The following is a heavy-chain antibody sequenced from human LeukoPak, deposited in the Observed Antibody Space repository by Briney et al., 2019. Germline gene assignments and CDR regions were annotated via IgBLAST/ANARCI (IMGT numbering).Heavy chain of an antibody. D-gene: IGHD6-13*01. CDR2: INHSGST. CDR1: GGSFSGYY. Sequence: SETLSLTCAVYGGSFSGYYWSWIRQPPGKGLEWIGEINHSGSTNYNPSLKSRVTIPVDTSKNQFSLKLSSVTAADTAVYYCARDVPGIAAAGTFWFDPWGQGTLVTVSS. CDR3: ARDVPGIAAAGTFWFDP. J-gene: IGHJ5*02. V-gene: IGHV4-34*01.